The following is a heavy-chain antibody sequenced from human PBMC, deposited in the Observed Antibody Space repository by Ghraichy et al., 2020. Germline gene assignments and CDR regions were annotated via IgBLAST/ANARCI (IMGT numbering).Heavy chain of an antibody. CDR3: ARAGAAAGTAYYFGMDV. CDR2: INHSGST. D-gene: IGHD6-13*01. J-gene: IGHJ6*02. Sequence: SQTLSLTCAVSGASFSDYYYNWIRQPPGKGLECIGEINHSGSTNYNPSLTSRVTMSVGTSKNHFSLKLSSVTAADTAVYYCARAGAAAGTAYYFGMDVWGQGTTVTVSS. CDR1: GASFSDYY. V-gene: IGHV4-34*01.